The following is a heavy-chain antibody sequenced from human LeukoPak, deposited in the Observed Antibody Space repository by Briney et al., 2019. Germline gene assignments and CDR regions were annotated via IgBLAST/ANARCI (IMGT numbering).Heavy chain of an antibody. CDR1: GGSISSYY. CDR2: IYYSGGT. J-gene: IGHJ6*03. D-gene: IGHD3-16*01. CDR3: ARETSQKGAHYMDV. V-gene: IGHV4-59*01. Sequence: SETLSLTCTVSGGSISSYYWSWIRQPPGKGLEWIGYIYYSGGTNYNPSLKSRLTISVDTSKNQFSLKLSSVTAADTAVYYCARETSQKGAHYMDVWGKGTTVTISS.